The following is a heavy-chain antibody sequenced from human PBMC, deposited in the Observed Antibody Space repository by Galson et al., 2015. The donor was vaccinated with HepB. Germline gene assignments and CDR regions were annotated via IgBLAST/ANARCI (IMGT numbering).Heavy chain of an antibody. D-gene: IGHD3-3*01. V-gene: IGHV3-30-3*01. Sequence: SLRLSCAASGFTFSSYAMLWVRQAPGKGLGWVAVISYDGSNKYYADSVKGRFTISRDNSKNTLYLQMNSLRAEDTAVYYCAGEWLQSLDVWGQGTTVTVSS. CDR1: GFTFSSYA. J-gene: IGHJ6*02. CDR2: ISYDGSNK. CDR3: AGEWLQSLDV.